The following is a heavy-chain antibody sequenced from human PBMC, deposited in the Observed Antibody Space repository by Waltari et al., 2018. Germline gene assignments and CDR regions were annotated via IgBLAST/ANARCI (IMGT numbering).Heavy chain of an antibody. CDR2: IYYSGST. CDR3: ARGGGYSYGFNWFDP. D-gene: IGHD5-18*01. V-gene: IGHV4-59*01. CDR1: GGSISSYY. Sequence: QVQLQESGPGLVKPSETLSLTCTVSGGSISSYYWSWIRQPPGKGLEWIGYIYYSGSTNYNPALKSRVTISVDTSKNQFSLKLSSVTAADTAVYYCARGGGYSYGFNWFDPWGQGTLVTVSS. J-gene: IGHJ5*02.